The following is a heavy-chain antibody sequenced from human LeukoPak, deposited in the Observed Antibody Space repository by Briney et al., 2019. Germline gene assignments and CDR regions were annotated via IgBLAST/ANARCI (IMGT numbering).Heavy chain of an antibody. J-gene: IGHJ4*02. CDR1: RGSISSYY. D-gene: IGHD2-15*01. V-gene: IGHV4-59*01. CDR2: IYYSGST. Sequence: SETLSLTCTVSRGSISSYYWSWIRQPPGKGLEWIGYIYYSGSTNYNPSLKSRVTISVDTSKNQFSLKLSSVTAADTAVYYCARVGCSGGSCLLDYWGQGTLVTVSS. CDR3: ARVGCSGGSCLLDY.